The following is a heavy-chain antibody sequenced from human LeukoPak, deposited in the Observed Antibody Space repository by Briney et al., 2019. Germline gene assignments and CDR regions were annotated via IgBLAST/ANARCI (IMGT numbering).Heavy chain of an antibody. J-gene: IGHJ4*02. CDR2: VYYNGNT. D-gene: IGHD3-3*01. V-gene: IGHV4-59*01. CDR1: GEPISSYY. Sequence: ASETLSLTCLVSGEPISSYYWSWIRQAPGRGPEYIGNVYYNGNTNYNPSLKSRVAISVDASKNQFSLKVDSVTTADTAVYYCARGDYDFWSGNWRFDTWGQGTLVTVSS. CDR3: ARGDYDFWSGNWRFDT.